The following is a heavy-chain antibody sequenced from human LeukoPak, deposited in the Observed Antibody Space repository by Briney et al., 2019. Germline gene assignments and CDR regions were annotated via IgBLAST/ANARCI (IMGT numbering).Heavy chain of an antibody. J-gene: IGHJ4*02. D-gene: IGHD6-13*01. CDR1: GLTFSNFA. Sequence: GGSLRLSCAASGLTFSNFAMTWVRQAPGKGLEWVAVIWSDGSNKYYADSVKGRFTISRDNSKNTLYLQMNSLRGEDTAVYYCASAAGPFDNWGQGTLVTVSS. CDR2: IWSDGSNK. CDR3: ASAAGPFDN. V-gene: IGHV3-33*08.